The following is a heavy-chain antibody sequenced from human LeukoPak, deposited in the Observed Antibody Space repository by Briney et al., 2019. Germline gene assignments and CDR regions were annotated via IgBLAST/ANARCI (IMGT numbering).Heavy chain of an antibody. J-gene: IGHJ5*02. D-gene: IGHD2-2*01. CDR3: ARWGAIVVVPAARLDTAMVWYNWFDP. Sequence: SETLSLTCVVYGGSFSGYYWSWIRQSPGKGLEWIGEINHRGSTNYNPSLKRRVTISLDTSKNQFSLKLSSVTAADTAVYYCARWGAIVVVPAARLDTAMVWYNWFDPWGQGTLVTVSS. CDR2: INHRGST. V-gene: IGHV4-34*01. CDR1: GGSFSGYY.